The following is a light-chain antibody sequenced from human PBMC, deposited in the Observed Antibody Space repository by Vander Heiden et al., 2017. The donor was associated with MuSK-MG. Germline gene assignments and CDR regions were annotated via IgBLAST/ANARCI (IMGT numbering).Light chain of an antibody. CDR1: SSNIGSNY. J-gene: IGLJ1*01. V-gene: IGLV1-47*01. CDR3: AAWDDSLSGLYV. Sequence: QSVLTQPPSASGTPGQRVTIPCSGSSSNIGSNYVYWYQQLPGTAPKLLIYRNNQRPSGVPDRFSGSKSGTSAPLAISGLRSEDEADYYCAAWDDSLSGLYVFGTGTKVTVL. CDR2: RNN.